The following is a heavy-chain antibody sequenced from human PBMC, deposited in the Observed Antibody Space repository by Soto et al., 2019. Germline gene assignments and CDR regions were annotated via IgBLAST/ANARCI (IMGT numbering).Heavy chain of an antibody. D-gene: IGHD1-1*01. CDR1: GYTCTSYY. J-gene: IGHJ6*02. V-gene: IGHV1-46*01. CDR2: INPSGGST. Sequence: QVQLGQSGAEVKKPGSSVKLSCKASGYTCTSYYIHWVRQAPGHGLEWMAIINPSGGSTDYAQKFQGRVTLSRDTSTSTDHMEMRSLRSEDTAVYYCARPGIPRETGYHFGMDVWGQGTTVTVSS. CDR3: ARPGIPRETGYHFGMDV.